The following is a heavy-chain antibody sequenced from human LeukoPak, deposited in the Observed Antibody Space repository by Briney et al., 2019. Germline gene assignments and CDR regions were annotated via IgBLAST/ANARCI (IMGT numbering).Heavy chain of an antibody. J-gene: IGHJ5*02. CDR1: GGTFSSYA. CDR3: ARARDHCSGGSCPLFDP. Sequence: SVTVSFTASGGTFSSYAISWVRQAPGQGLEWMGRIIPILGIANYAQKFQGRVTITADKSTSTAYMELSSLRSEDTAVYYCARARDHCSGGSCPLFDPWGQGTLVTVSS. D-gene: IGHD2-15*01. CDR2: IIPILGIA. V-gene: IGHV1-69*04.